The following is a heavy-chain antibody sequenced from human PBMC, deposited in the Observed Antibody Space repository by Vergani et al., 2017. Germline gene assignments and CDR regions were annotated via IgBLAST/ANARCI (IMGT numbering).Heavy chain of an antibody. CDR3: ARGLGSGGSFIIRLPLDY. CDR1: GYTFTSYG. V-gene: IGHV1-18*01. CDR2: ISAYNGNT. J-gene: IGHJ4*02. Sequence: QVQLVQSGAEVKKPGASVKVSCKASGYTFTSYGISWVRQAPGQGLEWMGWISAYNGNTNYAQELQGRVTMTTDTSTSTAYMELRSLRSDDTAVYYCARGLGSGGSFIIRLPLDYWGQGTLVTVSS. D-gene: IGHD2-15*01.